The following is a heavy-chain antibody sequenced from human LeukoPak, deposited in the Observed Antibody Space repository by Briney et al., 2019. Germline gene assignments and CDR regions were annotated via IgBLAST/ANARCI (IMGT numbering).Heavy chain of an antibody. CDR1: AFTFSSYE. Sequence: QPGGSLRLSCAASAFTFSSYEMNWVRQDPRNGLEWVSYISSSGSTIYYADSVKGRFTISRDNARNSLYLPMNSLKPEHTAAYHCAREIYGSGSYSYFDYWGQGTLVTVSS. CDR3: AREIYGSGSYSYFDY. V-gene: IGHV3-48*03. D-gene: IGHD3-10*01. CDR2: ISSSGSTI. J-gene: IGHJ4*02.